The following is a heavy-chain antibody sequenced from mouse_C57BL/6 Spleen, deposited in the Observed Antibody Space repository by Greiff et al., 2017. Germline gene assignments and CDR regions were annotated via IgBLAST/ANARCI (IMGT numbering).Heavy chain of an antibody. D-gene: IGHD1-1*01. V-gene: IGHV1-81*01. Sequence: VKLQQSGAELARPGASVKLSCKASGYTFTSYGISWVKQRTGQGLEWIGEIYPRSGNTYYNEKFKGKATLTADKSSSTAYMELRSLTSEDSAVYFCARLPTGLYAMDYWGQGTSVTVSS. CDR3: ARLPTGLYAMDY. CDR1: GYTFTSYG. CDR2: IYPRSGNT. J-gene: IGHJ4*01.